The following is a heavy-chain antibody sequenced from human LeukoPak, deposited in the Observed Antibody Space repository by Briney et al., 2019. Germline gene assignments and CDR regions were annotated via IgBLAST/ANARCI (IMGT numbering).Heavy chain of an antibody. D-gene: IGHD4-23*01. J-gene: IGHJ4*02. CDR3: AKDTGGKLDY. V-gene: IGHV3-9*03. Sequence: GRSLRLSCAASGFTFDDYAMHWVRQAPGKGLEWVSSISWNSGSIGYADSVKGRFTTSRDNAKNSLYLQMNSLRAEDMALYYCAKDTGGKLDYWGQGTLVTVSS. CDR1: GFTFDDYA. CDR2: ISWNSGSI.